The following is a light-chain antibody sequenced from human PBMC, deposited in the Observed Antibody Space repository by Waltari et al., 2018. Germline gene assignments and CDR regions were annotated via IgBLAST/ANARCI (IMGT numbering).Light chain of an antibody. CDR2: GAS. J-gene: IGKJ1*01. V-gene: IGKV3-20*01. CDR3: QKYEALPAT. Sequence: EIVLTQSPGTLSLSPGERATLSCRASQSVGRYLAWYQQKPGQAPRLLIYGASTRATGIPDRFSVSGSGTDFSLIISRLEPEDFAVYFCQKYEALPATFGQGTKVEIK. CDR1: QSVGRY.